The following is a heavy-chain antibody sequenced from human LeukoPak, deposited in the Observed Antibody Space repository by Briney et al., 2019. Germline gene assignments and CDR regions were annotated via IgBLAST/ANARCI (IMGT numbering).Heavy chain of an antibody. CDR1: GGSISSSRSY. Sequence: SQTLSLTCTVSGGSISSSRSYWGWIRQPPGKEPEGIGTFYSSGNTYYSPSLKSRVTISVDTSKHQFSLKLRSVTAADTAVYYCARRPFSGWVGFDYWGQGTPVTVSS. CDR2: FYSSGNT. CDR3: ARRPFSGWVGFDY. J-gene: IGHJ4*02. V-gene: IGHV4-39*01. D-gene: IGHD6-25*01.